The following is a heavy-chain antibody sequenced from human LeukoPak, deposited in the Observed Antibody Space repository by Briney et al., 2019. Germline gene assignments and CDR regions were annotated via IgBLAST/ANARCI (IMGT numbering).Heavy chain of an antibody. CDR1: RYTFTSYD. V-gene: IGHV1-8*01. D-gene: IGHD3-22*01. CDR3: ARLSQTPDYYSNGGYYYLGY. J-gene: IGHJ4*02. Sequence: PVASVKVSCKASRYTFTSYDINWVREAAGQGLEWMGWKNPNTGRTGFAQKLQGRLTMTRDTSISTAYMELSSLRSEDTALYYCARLSQTPDYYSNGGYYYLGYWGQGTPVTVSS. CDR2: KNPNTGRT.